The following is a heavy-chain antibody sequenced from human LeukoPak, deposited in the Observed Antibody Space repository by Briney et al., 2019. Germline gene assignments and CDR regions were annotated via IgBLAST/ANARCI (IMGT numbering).Heavy chain of an antibody. V-gene: IGHV4-34*01. CDR3: ARHRRIAAAGFGDGYNWFDP. J-gene: IGHJ5*02. CDR1: GGSFSDYY. D-gene: IGHD6-13*01. CDR2: IYPSGAT. Sequence: SETLSLTCAVYGGSFSDYYWSWFRQPPGKGLEWIGEIYPSGATFYNPSLKSRVTVSKDTSKNQFSLKLSSVTAADTAVYYCARHRRIAAAGFGDGYNWFDPWGQGTLVTVSS.